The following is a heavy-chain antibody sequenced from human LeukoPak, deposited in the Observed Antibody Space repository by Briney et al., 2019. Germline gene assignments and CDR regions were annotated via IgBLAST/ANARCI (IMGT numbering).Heavy chain of an antibody. V-gene: IGHV3-48*03. D-gene: IGHD3-10*02. CDR1: RFTFDDYA. CDR3: AELGITMIGGV. CDR2: ISSSGSTI. Sequence: GGSLRLSCAASRFTFDDYAMHWVRQAPGKGLEWVSYISSSGSTIYYADSVKGRFTISRDNAKNSLYLQMNSLRAEDTAVYYCAELGITMIGGVWGKGTTVTISS. J-gene: IGHJ6*04.